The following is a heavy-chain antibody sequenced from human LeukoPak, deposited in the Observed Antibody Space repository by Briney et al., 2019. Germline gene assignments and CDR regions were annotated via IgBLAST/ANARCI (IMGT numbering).Heavy chain of an antibody. Sequence: SETLSLTCTVSGGSISSSSYYWGWIRQPPGEGLEWIGSIYYSGSTYYNPSLKSRVTISVDTSKNQFSLKLSSVTAADTAVYYCAREDDSGAAFDIWGQGTMVTVSS. CDR2: IYYSGST. V-gene: IGHV4-39*07. CDR3: AREDDSGAAFDI. CDR1: GGSISSSSYY. J-gene: IGHJ3*02. D-gene: IGHD1-1*01.